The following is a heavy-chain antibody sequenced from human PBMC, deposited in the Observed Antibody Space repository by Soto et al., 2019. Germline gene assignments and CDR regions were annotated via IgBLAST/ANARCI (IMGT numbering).Heavy chain of an antibody. CDR3: AKDRPYYYDSSGFLGAFDI. D-gene: IGHD3-22*01. CDR1: GFTFSSYA. J-gene: IGHJ3*02. Sequence: GGSLRLSCAASGFTFSSYAMSWVRQAPGKGLVWVSAISGSGGSTYYADSVKGRFTISRDNSKNTLYLQMNSLRAEDTAVYYCAKDRPYYYDSSGFLGAFDIWGQGTMVTVSS. CDR2: ISGSGGST. V-gene: IGHV3-23*01.